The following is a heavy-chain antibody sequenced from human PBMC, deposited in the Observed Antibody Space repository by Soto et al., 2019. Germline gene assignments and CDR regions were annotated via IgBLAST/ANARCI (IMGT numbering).Heavy chain of an antibody. V-gene: IGHV4-30-2*01. CDR3: ASLSGSTETFDY. D-gene: IGHD1-26*01. CDR1: GGSISSGGYS. J-gene: IGHJ4*02. CDR2: IYHSGST. Sequence: SETLSLTCAVSGGSISSGGYSWSWIRQPPGKGLEWIGYIYHSGSTYYNPSLKSRVTISVDRSKNQFSLKLSSVTAADTAVYYCASLSGSTETFDYWGQGTLVTVSS.